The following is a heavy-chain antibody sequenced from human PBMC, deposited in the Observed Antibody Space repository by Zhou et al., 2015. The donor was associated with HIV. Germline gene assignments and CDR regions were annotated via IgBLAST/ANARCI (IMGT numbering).Heavy chain of an antibody. J-gene: IGHJ5*02. V-gene: IGHV1-69*01. Sequence: QVQLVQSGAEVKKPGSSVKVSCKASGGTFSSYAISWVRQAPGQGLEWMGGIIPIFGTANYAQKFQGRVTITADESTSTAYMELSSLRSEDTAVYYCAREEGEYYDFWSGYYGGNWFDPWGQGTLVTVSS. CDR2: IIPIFGTA. CDR1: GGTFSSYA. CDR3: AREEGEYYDFWSGYYGGNWFDP. D-gene: IGHD3-3*01.